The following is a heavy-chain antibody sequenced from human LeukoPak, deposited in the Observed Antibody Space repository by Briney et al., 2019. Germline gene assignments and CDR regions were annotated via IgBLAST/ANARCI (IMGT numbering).Heavy chain of an antibody. D-gene: IGHD1-26*01. Sequence: PGGSLSLSCTVSGIDVSSNYISWVRQAPGKGLEWVSVTYVSGNTYYADSVKGRFIVSRDNSKNTLYLEMNSLRVEGTGVYYCAREVGAWGQGTLVTVSS. CDR1: GIDVSSNY. CDR2: TYVSGNT. J-gene: IGHJ5*02. V-gene: IGHV3-66*01. CDR3: AREVGA.